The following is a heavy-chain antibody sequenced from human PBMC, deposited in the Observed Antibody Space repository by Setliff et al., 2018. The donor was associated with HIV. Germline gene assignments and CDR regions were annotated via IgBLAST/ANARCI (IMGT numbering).Heavy chain of an antibody. CDR2: IYHSGTT. J-gene: IGHJ6*03. CDR1: GYSISSGHY. CDR3: ARHGAYEAYYDYMDV. Sequence: TSETLSLTCAVSGYSISSGHYWGWIRQPPGKGLEWIGGIYHSGTTYDNPSLKSRVTISVDTSKNQFSLKLSSVTAADTAVYYCARHGAYEAYYDYMDVWGKGTTVTVSS. V-gene: IGHV4-38-2*01. D-gene: IGHD5-12*01.